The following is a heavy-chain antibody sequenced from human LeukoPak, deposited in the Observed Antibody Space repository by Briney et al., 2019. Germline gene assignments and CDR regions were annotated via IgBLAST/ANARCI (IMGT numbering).Heavy chain of an antibody. CDR2: IRQDGGEK. Sequence: GGSLRLSCAVSGFTFSSYWMNWVRQAPGKGLEWVASIRQDGGEKSYVNSVKGRFTISRDNTKDSLYLQMSSLRAEDTAVYYCARDGTAPGLYFDLWGQGTLVTVSS. CDR3: ARDGTAPGLYFDL. CDR1: GFTFSSYW. V-gene: IGHV3-7*01. D-gene: IGHD6-13*01. J-gene: IGHJ4*01.